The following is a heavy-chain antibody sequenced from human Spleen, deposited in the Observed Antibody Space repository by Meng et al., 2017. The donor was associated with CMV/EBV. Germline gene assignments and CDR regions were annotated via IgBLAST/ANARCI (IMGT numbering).Heavy chain of an antibody. CDR3: ARFPFDY. V-gene: IGHV4-38-2*02. Sequence: SETLSLTCTVSGYSISSGYYWGWIRQPPGKGLEWIGSIHKSGRTFYSPSLKSRVTISVDTSKNQFSLKLRSVTAADTAVYYCARFPFDYWGQGTLVTVSS. CDR2: IHKSGRT. CDR1: GYSISSGYY. J-gene: IGHJ4*02.